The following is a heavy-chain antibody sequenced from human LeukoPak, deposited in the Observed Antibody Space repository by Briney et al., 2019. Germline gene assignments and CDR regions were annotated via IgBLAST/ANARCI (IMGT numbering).Heavy chain of an antibody. D-gene: IGHD3-16*02. Sequence: ASVKVSCKASGYTFTSYYMHWVRQAPGQGLEWMRIINPSGVSTSYAQKFQGRVTMTRDTSTSTVYMELSSLRSEDTAVYYCARSSTFGGVIVIPYYYYYYGMDVWGKGTTVTVSS. CDR3: ARSSTFGGVIVIPYYYYYYGMDV. CDR2: INPSGVST. V-gene: IGHV1-46*01. CDR1: GYTFTSYY. J-gene: IGHJ6*04.